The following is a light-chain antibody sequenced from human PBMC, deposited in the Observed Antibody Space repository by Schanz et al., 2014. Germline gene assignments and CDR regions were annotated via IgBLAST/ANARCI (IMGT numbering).Light chain of an antibody. CDR2: AAS. J-gene: IGKJ4*01. V-gene: IGKV1-39*01. CDR3: QQSYSTSALT. CDR1: QSISSY. Sequence: PSPSSLSSSFLDRVTITCRASQSISSYLNWYQQKPGKAPKLLIYAASSLQSGVPSRFSGSGSGTDFTLTISSLQPEDFATYYCQQSYSTSALTFGGGTKVEIK.